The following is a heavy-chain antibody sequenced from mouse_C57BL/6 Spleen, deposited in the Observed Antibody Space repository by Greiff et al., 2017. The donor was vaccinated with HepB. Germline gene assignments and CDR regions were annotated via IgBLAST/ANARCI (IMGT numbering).Heavy chain of an antibody. CDR1: GYTFTSYW. J-gene: IGHJ2*01. V-gene: IGHV1-64*01. D-gene: IGHD1-1*02. CDR2: IHPNSGST. Sequence: QVQLQQPGAELVKPGASVKLSCKASGYTFTSYWMHWVKQRPGQGLEWIGMIHPNSGSTNYNEKFKSKATLTVDKSSSTAYMQLSSLTSEDSAVYYCARREELWGYCDYWGQGTTLTVSS. CDR3: ARREELWGYCDY.